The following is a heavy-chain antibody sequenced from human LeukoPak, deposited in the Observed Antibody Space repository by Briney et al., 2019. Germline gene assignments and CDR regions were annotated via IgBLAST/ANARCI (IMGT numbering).Heavy chain of an antibody. Sequence: GGSLRLSCAASGFTFSSYSMNWVRQAPGKGLEWVSSISSSSSYIYYADSVKGRFTISRDNAKNSLYLQMNSLRTEDTALYYCAKALSVTMVRGAWSYMDVWGKGTTVTVSS. V-gene: IGHV3-21*04. D-gene: IGHD3-10*01. CDR2: ISSSSSYI. CDR3: AKALSVTMVRGAWSYMDV. CDR1: GFTFSSYS. J-gene: IGHJ6*03.